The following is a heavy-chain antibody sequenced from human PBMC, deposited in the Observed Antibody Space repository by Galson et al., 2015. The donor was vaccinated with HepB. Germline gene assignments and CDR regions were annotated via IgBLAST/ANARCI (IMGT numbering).Heavy chain of an antibody. CDR1: GFTFSNAW. Sequence: SLRLSCAASGFTFSNAWMSWVRQAPGKGLEWVGRIKSKTDGGTTDYAAPVKGRFTISRDDSKNTLYLQMNSLKTEDTAVYYCTTDLTPFVLEWLLYVDYWGQGTLVTVSS. J-gene: IGHJ4*02. CDR3: TTDLTPFVLEWLLYVDY. D-gene: IGHD3-3*01. CDR2: IKSKTDGGTT. V-gene: IGHV3-15*01.